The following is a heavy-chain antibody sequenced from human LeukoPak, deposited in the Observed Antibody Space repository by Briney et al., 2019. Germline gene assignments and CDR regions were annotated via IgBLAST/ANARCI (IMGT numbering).Heavy chain of an antibody. CDR2: IIPILGTA. CDR1: GGTFSSYA. CDR3: ARGGTPNCSGGSCYDY. J-gene: IGHJ4*02. D-gene: IGHD2-15*01. V-gene: IGHV1-69*04. Sequence: GASVKVSCKASGGTFSSYAISWVRQAPGQGLEWMGRIIPILGTANYAQKFQGRVTITADKSTSTAYMELSSLRSEDTAVYYCARGGTPNCSGGSCYDYWGQGTLVTVSS.